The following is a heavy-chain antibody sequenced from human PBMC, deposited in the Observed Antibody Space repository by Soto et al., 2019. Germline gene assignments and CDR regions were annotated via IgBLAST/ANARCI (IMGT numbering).Heavy chain of an antibody. CDR2: ITPFSGDV. CDR1: GNTFTYRY. D-gene: IGHD1-26*01. CDR3: AGGGAGSGPFTWELPDH. V-gene: IGHV1-45*02. Sequence: QMQLVQSGAEVKKTGSSVTVSCKALGNTFTYRYLHWVRQAPGQALEWMGWITPFSGDVHYAQKFQERVTITRDWSINTAYMQMSSLRSEYTAMYCCAGGGAGSGPFTWELPDHWGQGTLVTVSS. J-gene: IGHJ4*02.